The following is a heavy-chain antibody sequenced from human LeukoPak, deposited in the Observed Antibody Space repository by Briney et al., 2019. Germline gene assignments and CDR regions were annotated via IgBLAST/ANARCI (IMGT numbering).Heavy chain of an antibody. Sequence: PSETLSLTCTVSGGSISSGSYYWSWIRQHPGKGLEWIGYIYYSGSTYYNPSLKSRVTISVDKSKNQFSLNMNSVTAADTAVYYCATSSGSYRSIDSWGQGTLVTVSS. CDR3: ATSSGSYRSIDS. CDR1: GGSISSGSYY. J-gene: IGHJ4*02. D-gene: IGHD1-26*01. CDR2: IYYSGST. V-gene: IGHV4-31*09.